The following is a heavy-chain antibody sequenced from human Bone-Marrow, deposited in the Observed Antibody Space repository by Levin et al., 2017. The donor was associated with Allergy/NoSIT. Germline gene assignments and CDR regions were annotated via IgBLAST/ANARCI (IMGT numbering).Heavy chain of an antibody. CDR3: AKIAARTLRDGMDV. D-gene: IGHD6-6*01. V-gene: IGHV1-69*13. J-gene: IGHJ6*02. CDR2: IIPIYGIV. CDR1: GGTFSSYG. Sequence: SVKVSCKASGGTFSSYGINWVRQAPGQGLEWMGGIIPIYGIVNYAQKFQGRVTITADESTSTAYMELRSLRSEDTAVYYCAKIAARTLRDGMDVWGQGTTVTVSS.